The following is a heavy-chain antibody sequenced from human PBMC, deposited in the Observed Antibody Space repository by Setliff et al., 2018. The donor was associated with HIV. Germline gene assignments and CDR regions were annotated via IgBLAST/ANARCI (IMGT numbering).Heavy chain of an antibody. D-gene: IGHD6-19*01. CDR2: IKSKTDGGTT. CDR1: GFTFSNAW. J-gene: IGHJ6*03. CDR3: TTACIGAVAGPFYYYYYMDV. Sequence: PGGSLRLSCAASGFTFSNAWMSWVRQAPGKGLEWVGRIKSKTDGGTTDYAAPVKGRFTISRDDSKNTLYLQMNSLKTEDTAVYYCTTACIGAVAGPFYYYYYMDVWGKGTTVTVSS. V-gene: IGHV3-15*01.